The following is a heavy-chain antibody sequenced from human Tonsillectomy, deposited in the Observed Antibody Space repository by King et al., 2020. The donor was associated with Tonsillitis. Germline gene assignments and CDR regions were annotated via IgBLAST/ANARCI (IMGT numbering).Heavy chain of an antibody. Sequence: VQLVESGGGVVRPGGSLRLSCAASGFTFDDYGMNWVRQAPGKGLEWVSGINWNGGSTGYADSVKGRFTISRDNAKNSLYLQMNSLRAEDTALYYCAREGAIVVVVAATRAFDIWGQGTMVTVSS. CDR2: INWNGGST. D-gene: IGHD2-15*01. CDR1: GFTFDDYG. V-gene: IGHV3-20*04. CDR3: AREGAIVVVVAATRAFDI. J-gene: IGHJ3*02.